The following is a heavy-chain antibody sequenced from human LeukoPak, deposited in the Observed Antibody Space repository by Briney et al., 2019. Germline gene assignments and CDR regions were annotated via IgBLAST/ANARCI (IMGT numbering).Heavy chain of an antibody. Sequence: SQTLSLTCAISGDSVSSNSAAWNWIRQSPSRGLEWLGRTYYRSKWYNDYAVSVKSRITINPDTSKNQFSLQLNPVTPEDTAEYDWATGSWDIGGYNSFDPWGQGTLVTVSS. D-gene: IGHD2-15*01. V-gene: IGHV6-1*01. CDR1: GDSVSSNSAA. J-gene: IGHJ5*02. CDR3: ATGSWDIGGYNSFDP. CDR2: TYYRSKWYN.